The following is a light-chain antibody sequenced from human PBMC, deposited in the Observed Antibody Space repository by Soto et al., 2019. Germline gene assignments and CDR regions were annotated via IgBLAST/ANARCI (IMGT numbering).Light chain of an antibody. CDR3: SSYTSSSTLVV. CDR1: SSDVGGYNY. Sequence: QSVLTQPASVSGSPGQSITISCTGTSSDVGGYNYVSWYQQHPAKPPKLMIYEVSNRPSGVSNRFSGSKSGNTASLTISGLQAEDEADYYCSSYTSSSTLVVFGGGTKLTVL. V-gene: IGLV2-14*01. CDR2: EVS. J-gene: IGLJ2*01.